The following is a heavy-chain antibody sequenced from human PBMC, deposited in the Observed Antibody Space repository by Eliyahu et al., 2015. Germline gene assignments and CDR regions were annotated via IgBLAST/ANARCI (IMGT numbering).Heavy chain of an antibody. CDR3: ARDLGVGPTRLGDAFNI. D-gene: IGHD1-26*01. V-gene: IGHV3-64*01. CDR2: ISSNGDDT. Sequence: DVQLVESGGGLVQPGGSLRLSCAASXFTFSDYAMHWVRQAPGKGLEYVSGISSNGDDTYYVKSVKGRFSISRDNSKNKMYLQMGTLRPEDMAVYYCARDLGVGPTRLGDAFNIWGQGTMVTVSS. J-gene: IGHJ3*02. CDR1: XFTFSDYA.